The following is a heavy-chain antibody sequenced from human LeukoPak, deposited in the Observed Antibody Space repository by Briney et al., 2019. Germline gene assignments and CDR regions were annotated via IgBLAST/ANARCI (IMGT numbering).Heavy chain of an antibody. V-gene: IGHV1-18*01. Sequence: GASVKVSCKASGYTFTSYDINWVRQAPGQGLEWMGWISAYNGNTNYAQKLQGRVTMTTDTSTSTAYMELRSLRSDDTAVYYCARSDNDYELSDWGQGTLVTVSS. J-gene: IGHJ4*02. CDR1: GYTFTSYD. CDR2: ISAYNGNT. D-gene: IGHD4-17*01. CDR3: ARSDNDYELSD.